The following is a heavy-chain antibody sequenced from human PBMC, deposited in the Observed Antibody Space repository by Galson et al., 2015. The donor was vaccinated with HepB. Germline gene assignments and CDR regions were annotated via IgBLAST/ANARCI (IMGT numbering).Heavy chain of an antibody. Sequence: SVKVSCKASGDTFSSQATNWVRQAPGQGLEWMGRIIPILGTANYAHKFQGRVTITAHKSTNTAYMELSSLRSEDTAVYYCATMVGYSGYDFTSMWGQGTLVTVSS. CDR2: IIPILGTA. J-gene: IGHJ4*02. V-gene: IGHV1-69*04. CDR3: ATMVGYSGYDFTSM. CDR1: GDTFSSQA. D-gene: IGHD5-12*01.